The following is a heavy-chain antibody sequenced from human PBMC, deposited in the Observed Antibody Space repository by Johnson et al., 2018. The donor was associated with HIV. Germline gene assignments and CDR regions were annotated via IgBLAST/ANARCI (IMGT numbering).Heavy chain of an antibody. CDR3: ARDGSGSFDAFDI. J-gene: IGHJ3*02. Sequence: VQLVESGRGLVQPGRSLRLSCAASGFTVSSNYMSWVRQAPGKGLEWVSVIYSGGSTYYADSVKGRFTISRDNSKNTLYLQMNSLRAEDTAVYYCARDGSGSFDAFDIWGQGTMVTVSS. V-gene: IGHV3-66*02. CDR1: GFTVSSNY. CDR2: IYSGGST. D-gene: IGHD1-26*01.